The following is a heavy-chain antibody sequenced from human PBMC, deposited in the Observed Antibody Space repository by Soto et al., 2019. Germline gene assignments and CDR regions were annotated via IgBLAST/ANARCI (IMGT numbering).Heavy chain of an antibody. D-gene: IGHD1-26*01. V-gene: IGHV4-34*01. CDR3: ARSYRSGSYSIDY. CDR1: GGSFSGYY. Sequence: LETLSLTCAVYGGSFSGYYWSWIRQPPGKGLEWIGEINHSGSTNYNPSLKSRVTISVDTSKNQFSLKLSSVTAADTAVYYCARSYRSGSYSIDYWGQGTLVTVSS. CDR2: INHSGST. J-gene: IGHJ4*02.